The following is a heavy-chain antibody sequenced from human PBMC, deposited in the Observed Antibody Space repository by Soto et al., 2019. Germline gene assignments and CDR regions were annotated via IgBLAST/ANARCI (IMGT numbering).Heavy chain of an antibody. Sequence: PGGSLRLSCAASGFTFSSYAMSWVRQAPGKGLEWVSAISGSGGSTYYADSVKGRFTISRDNSKNTLYLQMNSLRAEDTAVYYCAKDLVRIYYDSSGYFNWFDPWGQGTLVTVSS. V-gene: IGHV3-23*01. J-gene: IGHJ5*02. CDR2: ISGSGGST. D-gene: IGHD3-22*01. CDR1: GFTFSSYA. CDR3: AKDLVRIYYDSSGYFNWFDP.